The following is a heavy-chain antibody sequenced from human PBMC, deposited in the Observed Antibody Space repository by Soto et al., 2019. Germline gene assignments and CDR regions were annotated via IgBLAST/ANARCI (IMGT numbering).Heavy chain of an antibody. CDR1: GGSISSYY. Sequence: PSETLSLTCTVSGGSISSYYWSWIRQPPGKGLEWIGYIYYSGSTNYNPSLKSRVTISVDTSKNQFSLKLSSATAADTAVYYCARKMGSSDYYYYYMDVWAKGPRSPSP. CDR2: IYYSGST. J-gene: IGHJ6*03. D-gene: IGHD6-6*01. V-gene: IGHV4-59*08. CDR3: ARKMGSSDYYYYYMDV.